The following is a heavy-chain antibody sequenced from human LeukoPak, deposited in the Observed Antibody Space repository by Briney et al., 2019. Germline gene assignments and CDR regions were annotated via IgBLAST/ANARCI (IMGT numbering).Heavy chain of an antibody. CDR2: IKQDGSEK. D-gene: IGHD2/OR15-2a*01. CDR3: AKADGNNAKLLLDY. Sequence: GGSLRLSCAASGFTFSSYWMSWVRQAPGKGLEWEANIKQDGSEKYYVDSVKGRFTISRDNAKNSLYLQMNGLRAEDTAIYYCAKADGNNAKLLLDYWGPGTLVTVSS. CDR1: GFTFSSYW. V-gene: IGHV3-7*03. J-gene: IGHJ4*02.